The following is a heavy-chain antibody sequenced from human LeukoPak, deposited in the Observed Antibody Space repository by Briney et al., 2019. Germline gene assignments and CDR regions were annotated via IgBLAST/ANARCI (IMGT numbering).Heavy chain of an antibody. D-gene: IGHD6-19*01. V-gene: IGHV3-53*01. CDR2: IYSGGST. CDR1: GFTVSSNY. Sequence: GGSLRLSCAASGFTVSSNYMSRVRQAPGKGLEWVSVIYSGGSTYYADSVKGRFTISRDNSKNTLYPQMNSLRAEDTAVYYCARVKGRQWLLFDYWGQGTLVTVSS. J-gene: IGHJ4*02. CDR3: ARVKGRQWLLFDY.